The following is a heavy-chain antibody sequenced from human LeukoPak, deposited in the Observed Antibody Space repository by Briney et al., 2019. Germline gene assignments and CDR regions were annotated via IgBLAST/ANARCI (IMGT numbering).Heavy chain of an antibody. CDR1: GGTFSSYA. J-gene: IGHJ6*04. D-gene: IGHD3-10*01. Sequence: SVKVSCKASGGTFSSYAISWVRQAPGQGLEWMGGIIPIFGTANYAQKFQGRVTITADKSTSTAYMELSSLRSEDTAVYYCARDQGVPPQAWFGELSATPPYYGMDVWGKGTTVTVSP. CDR3: ARDQGVPPQAWFGELSATPPYYGMDV. V-gene: IGHV1-69*06. CDR2: IIPIFGTA.